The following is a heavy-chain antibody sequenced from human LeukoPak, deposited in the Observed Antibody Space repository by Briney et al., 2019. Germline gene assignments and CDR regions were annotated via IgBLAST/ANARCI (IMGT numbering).Heavy chain of an antibody. CDR1: GYTFINYA. D-gene: IGHD6-13*01. V-gene: IGHV1-3*03. Sequence: VASVKVSCKASGYTFINYAVNWVRQAPGQRLEWMGWINAGNGNTKYSQKFQGRVTITRDTSASTAYMELSSLSSEDMAVYYCARGIWTSHTVGYYFDNWGQGTLVTVSS. CDR3: ARGIWTSHTVGYYFDN. CDR2: INAGNGNT. J-gene: IGHJ4*02.